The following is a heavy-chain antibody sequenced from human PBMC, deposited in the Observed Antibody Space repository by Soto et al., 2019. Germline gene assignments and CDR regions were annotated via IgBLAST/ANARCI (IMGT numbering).Heavy chain of an antibody. V-gene: IGHV3-64*01. J-gene: IGHJ4*02. CDR3: ARDGDSSGWYRYFDY. CDR1: GFTFSSYA. CDR2: ISSNGGST. Sequence: GGSLRLSCAASGFTFSSYAMHWVRQAPGKGLEYVSAISSNGGSTYYANSVKGRFTISRDNSKNTLYLQMGSLRAEDMAVYYCARDGDSSGWYRYFDYWGQGTLVTVSS. D-gene: IGHD6-19*01.